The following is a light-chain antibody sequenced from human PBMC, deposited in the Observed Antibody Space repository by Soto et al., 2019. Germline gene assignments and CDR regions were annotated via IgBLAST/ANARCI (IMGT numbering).Light chain of an antibody. CDR1: QSVSSY. Sequence: IVLTQSPATLSLSPWERATLSCRASQSVSSYLAWYQQKPGQAPRLLIYDAPNRATGIPARFSGSGSGTDFTLTISSLEPEDFAVYYCQQRSNWPWTFGQGTKVDIK. CDR3: QQRSNWPWT. V-gene: IGKV3-11*01. J-gene: IGKJ1*01. CDR2: DAP.